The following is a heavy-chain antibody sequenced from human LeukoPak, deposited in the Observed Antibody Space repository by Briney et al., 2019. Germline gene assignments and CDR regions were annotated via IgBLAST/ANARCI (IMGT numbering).Heavy chain of an antibody. D-gene: IGHD2-21*01. J-gene: IGHJ3*02. CDR2: IHTSGNT. Sequence: SETLSLTCTVSGGSVSSGNFYWPWLRQPAGNQLEWIGRIHTSGNTNHNPSLWSRVTISTDTSKNQFSLTLNFVTAADTAVYYCARDRGGDSFDIWGQGTTVTVSS. CDR3: ARDRGGDSFDI. V-gene: IGHV4-61*02. CDR1: GGSVSSGNFY.